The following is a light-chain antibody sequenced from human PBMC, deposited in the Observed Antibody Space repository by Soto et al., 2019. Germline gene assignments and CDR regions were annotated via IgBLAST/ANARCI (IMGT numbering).Light chain of an antibody. CDR3: QQSFNTPRT. V-gene: IGKV1-39*01. CDR2: AAS. J-gene: IGKJ1*01. Sequence: DIQMTQSPSSLSASVGDRVTISCRASQTINTYVNWYLQKPGKAPKLLIYAASTLHSGVPSRFGGSGSGTNFTLTISSLQPEDFATYYCQQSFNTPRTFGQGTKVDVK. CDR1: QTINTY.